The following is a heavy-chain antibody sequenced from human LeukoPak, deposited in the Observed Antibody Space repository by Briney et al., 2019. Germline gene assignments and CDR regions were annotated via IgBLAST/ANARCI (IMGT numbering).Heavy chain of an antibody. Sequence: GESLKISCKGSGYSFTSYWIGWVRQMPGKGLEWMGIIYPGDSDTRYSPSFQGQVTISADKSISTAYLQWSSLKASDTAMYYCARRGYYDFWSGYTSYYYYYMDVRGKGTTVTVSS. J-gene: IGHJ6*03. CDR3: ARRGYYDFWSGYTSYYYYYMDV. CDR1: GYSFTSYW. V-gene: IGHV5-51*01. CDR2: IYPGDSDT. D-gene: IGHD3-3*01.